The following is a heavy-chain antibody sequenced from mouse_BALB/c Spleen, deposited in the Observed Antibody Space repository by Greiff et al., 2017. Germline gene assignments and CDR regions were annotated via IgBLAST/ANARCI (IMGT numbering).Heavy chain of an antibody. V-gene: IGHV14-3*02. CDR1: GFNIKDTY. D-gene: IGHD1-2*01. J-gene: IGHJ2*01. CDR3: ARRRVITTAIDY. CDR2: IDPANGNT. Sequence: EVKLMESGAELVKPGASVKLSCTASGFNIKDTYMHWVKQRPEQGLEWIGRIDPANGNTKYDPKFQGKATITADTSSNTAYLQLSSLTSEDTAVYYCARRRVITTAIDYWGQGTTLTVSS.